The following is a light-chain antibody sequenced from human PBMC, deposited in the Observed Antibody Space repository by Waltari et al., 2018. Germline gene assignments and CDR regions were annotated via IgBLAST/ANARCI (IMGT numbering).Light chain of an antibody. V-gene: IGKV3-15*01. CDR1: RSVGSN. CDR3: QQYDKWLWT. CDR2: GAS. Sequence: LPCRARRSVGSNLAGYQQKPGQAPALLIFGASTRAPAIPARFSGRGSGTEFTLTISSLQSEDFAVYFCQQYDKWLWTFGQGTTVEIK. J-gene: IGKJ1*01.